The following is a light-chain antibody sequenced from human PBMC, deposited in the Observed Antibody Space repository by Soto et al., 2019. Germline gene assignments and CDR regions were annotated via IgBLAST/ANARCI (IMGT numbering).Light chain of an antibody. J-gene: IGLJ2*01. CDR3: RYFTSNKTVL. V-gene: IGLV2-14*01. Sequence: QSALTQPASVSGSPGQSITISCTGTSSDVGGYNYVSWYQQHPGKAPKLMIYNVSNRPSGFSKRFSGSKSGNTASLTISGLQAEDECHYYCRYFTSNKTVLFGGGTELTVL. CDR2: NVS. CDR1: SSDVGGYNY.